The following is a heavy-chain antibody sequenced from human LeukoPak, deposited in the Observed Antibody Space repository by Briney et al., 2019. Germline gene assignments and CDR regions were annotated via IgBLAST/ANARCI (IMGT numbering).Heavy chain of an antibody. V-gene: IGHV3-21*01. CDR1: GFTFSSYS. CDR3: ARDGRATAMGYYYYYGMDV. J-gene: IGHJ6*02. CDR2: ISSSSSYI. Sequence: GGSLRLSCAASGFTFSSYSMNWVRQAPGKGLEWVSFISSSSSYIYYADSVKGRFTISRDNAKNSLYLQMNSLRAEDTAVYYCARDGRATAMGYYYYYGMDVWGQGTTVTVSS. D-gene: IGHD5-18*01.